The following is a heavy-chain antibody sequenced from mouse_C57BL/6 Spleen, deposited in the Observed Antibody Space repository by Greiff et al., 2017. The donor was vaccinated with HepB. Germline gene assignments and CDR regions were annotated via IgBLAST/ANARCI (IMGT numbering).Heavy chain of an antibody. D-gene: IGHD1-1*01. CDR1: GYTFTSYW. CDR3: ARDDITTVPYFDY. V-gene: IGHV1-53*01. J-gene: IGHJ2*01. Sequence: VQLQQSGTELVKPGASVKLSCKASGYTFTSYWMHWVKQRPGQGLEWIGNINPSNGGTNYNEKFKSKATLTVDISSSTAYMQLSSLTSEDSAVYYWARDDITTVPYFDYWGQGTTLTVSS. CDR2: INPSNGGT.